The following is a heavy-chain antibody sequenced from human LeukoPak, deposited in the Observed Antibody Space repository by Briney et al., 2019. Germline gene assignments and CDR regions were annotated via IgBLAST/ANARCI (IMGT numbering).Heavy chain of an antibody. D-gene: IGHD6-13*01. Sequence: GGSLRLSCAASGFTFNSYAMHWVRQAPGKGLEWVAVIPYDGSNKYYADSVKGRFTISRDNSKNTLYLQMNSLRAEDTAMYYCARDIGTRIAATFHHWGQGTLVTVSS. CDR2: IPYDGSNK. J-gene: IGHJ1*01. V-gene: IGHV3-30-3*01. CDR1: GFTFNSYA. CDR3: ARDIGTRIAATFHH.